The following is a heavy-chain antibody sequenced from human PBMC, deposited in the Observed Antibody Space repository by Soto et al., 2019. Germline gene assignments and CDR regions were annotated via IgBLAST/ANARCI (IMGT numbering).Heavy chain of an antibody. CDR3: ARDLWGYCGTDCYPLDV. CDR1: GCSLSRYC. D-gene: IGHD2-21*02. CDR2: MYNTGTT. V-gene: IGHV4-59*01. J-gene: IGHJ6*02. Sequence: SEALFLSCTVSGCSLSRYCLGWVRQPPGKGLEWIGYMYNTGTTVYTPSFKSRVTISIDTSKNQFSLKLNSVTAADTAVYYCARDLWGYCGTDCYPLDVWGQGTTVTVS.